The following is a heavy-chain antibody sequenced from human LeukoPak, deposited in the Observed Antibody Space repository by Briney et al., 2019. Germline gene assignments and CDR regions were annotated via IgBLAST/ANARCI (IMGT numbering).Heavy chain of an antibody. V-gene: IGHV4-59*01. CDR3: ARARVITHDFDY. CDR1: GDSISNYF. CDR2: IYYYYSGST. Sequence: SETLSLTCVVSGDSISNYFWTWIRQSPGKGLEWIGYIYYYYSGSTNYNPSLKSRVTISVDTSKNQFSLKLSSVTAADTAVYYCARARVITHDFDYWGQGTLVTVSS. D-gene: IGHD4-17*01. J-gene: IGHJ4*02.